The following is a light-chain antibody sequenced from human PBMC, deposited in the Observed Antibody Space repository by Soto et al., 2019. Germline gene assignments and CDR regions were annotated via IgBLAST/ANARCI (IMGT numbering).Light chain of an antibody. V-gene: IGKV1-27*01. Sequence: DIRMTQSLSSLSASVGDRVTNSCRASQGVSNYLAWYQQKPGRVPKLLIYTASTLQSGVPSRFSGSGSGTDFTLTISNLQPEDVATYYCQKYSSAPFTFGPGTKVDIK. J-gene: IGKJ3*01. CDR3: QKYSSAPFT. CDR1: QGVSNY. CDR2: TAS.